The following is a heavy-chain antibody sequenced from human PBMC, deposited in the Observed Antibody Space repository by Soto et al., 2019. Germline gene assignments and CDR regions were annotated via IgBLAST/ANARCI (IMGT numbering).Heavy chain of an antibody. CDR3: ARGGPYYDILTGYT. D-gene: IGHD3-9*01. V-gene: IGHV1-8*01. CDR1: GYTFTSYD. Sequence: GASVKVSCKASGYTFTSYDINWVRQATGQGLEWMGWMDPNSGNTGYAQKFQGRVTMTRNTSISTAYMELSSLRSEDTAVYYCARGGPYYDILTGYTWGQGTLVTVSS. J-gene: IGHJ5*02. CDR2: MDPNSGNT.